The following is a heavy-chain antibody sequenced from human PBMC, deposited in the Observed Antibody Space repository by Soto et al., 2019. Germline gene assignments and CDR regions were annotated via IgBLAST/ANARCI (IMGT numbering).Heavy chain of an antibody. CDR1: GGSISTINW. Sequence: QVQLQESGPGLVKPSGTLSLTCGVSGGSISTINWWGWVRQPPGKGLEWIGEIYHSGNTKYNPSLRSRVVISVDKSRNQFSLRLTSVSAADTAVYYCARDFRTMYGVVHLFDSWGQGSLVIVSS. V-gene: IGHV4-4*02. J-gene: IGHJ4*02. CDR3: ARDFRTMYGVVHLFDS. D-gene: IGHD3-3*01. CDR2: IYHSGNT.